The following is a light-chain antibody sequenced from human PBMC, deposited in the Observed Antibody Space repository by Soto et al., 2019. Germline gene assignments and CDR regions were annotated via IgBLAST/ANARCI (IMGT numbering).Light chain of an antibody. V-gene: IGKV3-15*01. CDR3: QQHNKWPPV. Sequence: ILMTQSPATLSVSPGERATLSCRASQSVSTNLAWYQQNPGQAPRLLIYAASTRATGVPARFSGSGSETEFTLTISSLQSEDSAIYYCQQHNKWPPVFGQGTKVDIK. J-gene: IGKJ1*01. CDR2: AAS. CDR1: QSVSTN.